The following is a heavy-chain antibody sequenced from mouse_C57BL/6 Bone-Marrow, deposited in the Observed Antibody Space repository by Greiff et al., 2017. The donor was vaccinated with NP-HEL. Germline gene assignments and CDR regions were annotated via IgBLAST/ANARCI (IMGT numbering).Heavy chain of an antibody. CDR2: IDPSDSET. CDR3: ASGYYTYDD. V-gene: IGHV1-52*01. Sequence: VQLQQPGAELVRPGSSVKLSCKASGYTFTSYWMHWVKQRPIQGLEWIGNIDPSDSETHYTQKFKDKATLTVDKSSSTAYMQLSSLTSEDSAVYYCASGYYTYDDWGQGTTLTVSS. D-gene: IGHD2-3*01. CDR1: GYTFTSYW. J-gene: IGHJ2*01.